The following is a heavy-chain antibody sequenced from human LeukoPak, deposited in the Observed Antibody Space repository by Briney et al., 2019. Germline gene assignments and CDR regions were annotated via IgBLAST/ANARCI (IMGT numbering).Heavy chain of an antibody. CDR2: ISSSGSTI. CDR1: GFTFSDYY. CDR3: ARADVALTCYYYGMDV. V-gene: IGHV3-11*01. Sequence: GGSLRLSCAASGFTFSDYYMSWIRQAPGKGLEWVSYISSSGSTIYYADSVKGRFTISRDNAKNSLYLQMNSLRAEDTAVYYCARADVALTCYYYGMDVWGQGTTVTVSS. D-gene: IGHD3-9*01. J-gene: IGHJ6*02.